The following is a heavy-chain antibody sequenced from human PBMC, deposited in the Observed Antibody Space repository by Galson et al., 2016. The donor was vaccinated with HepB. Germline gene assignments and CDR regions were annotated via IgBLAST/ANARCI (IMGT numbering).Heavy chain of an antibody. CDR3: ARQTITAAGDY. V-gene: IGHV4-39*01. CDR2: IYYSGRT. J-gene: IGHJ4*02. D-gene: IGHD6-13*01. CDR1: GASVSSNSFY. Sequence: SETLSLTCSVSGASVSSNSFYWAWIRQPPGKGLEWIGSIYYSGRTYNNPSLKSRVTISVDTSKNYFSLKLTSVTAADTAVYYCARQTITAAGDYWGQGTLVTVSS.